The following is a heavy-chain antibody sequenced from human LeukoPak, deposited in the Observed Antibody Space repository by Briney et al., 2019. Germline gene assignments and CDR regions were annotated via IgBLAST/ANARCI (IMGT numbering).Heavy chain of an antibody. CDR3: AKSFGAFGFIGVARVDV. Sequence: PGGSLRLSCAASGFTFGSFAMSWVRQAPGKGLEWVSGIVDSGGTTYYADSVRGRFTISRDNSKNILYLEMNSLRVDDTGTYYCAKSFGAFGFIGVARVDVWGRGTLVTVSS. V-gene: IGHV3-23*01. CDR2: IVDSGGTT. D-gene: IGHD6-19*01. CDR1: GFTFGSFA. J-gene: IGHJ2*01.